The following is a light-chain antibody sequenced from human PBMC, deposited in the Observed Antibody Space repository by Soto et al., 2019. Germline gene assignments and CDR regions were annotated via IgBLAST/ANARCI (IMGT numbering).Light chain of an antibody. CDR1: QSVSNNY. CDR2: GAS. CDR3: QQYGSSGT. Sequence: EIVFTQSPGTLSLSPWERATLSCRASQSVSNNYLAWYQQKPGQAPRLLIYGASNRATGIPDRFSGSGSGTDFTLTISRLETEDFAVYYCQQYGSSGTFGQGTKVDIK. V-gene: IGKV3-20*01. J-gene: IGKJ1*01.